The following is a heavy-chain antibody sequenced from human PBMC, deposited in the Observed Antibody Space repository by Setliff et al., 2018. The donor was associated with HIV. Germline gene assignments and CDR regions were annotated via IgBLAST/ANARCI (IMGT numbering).Heavy chain of an antibody. CDR1: EFTFSVYA. J-gene: IGHJ4*02. V-gene: IGHV3-23*01. Sequence: PGGSLRLSCAASEFTFSVYAMSWLRQAPGKGLEWVSGISGSGSSTYYADSVKGRLTISRDNSQNALYLHMNSLRAEDTAVYYCAKLQEGHVYSHYDSWGQGTLVTVSS. CDR3: AKLQEGHVYSHYDS. CDR2: ISGSGSST. D-gene: IGHD2-21*01.